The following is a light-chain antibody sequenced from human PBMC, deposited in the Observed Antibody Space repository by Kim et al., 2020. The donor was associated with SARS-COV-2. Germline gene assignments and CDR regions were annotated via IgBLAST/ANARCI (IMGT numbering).Light chain of an antibody. J-gene: IGLJ3*02. CDR2: DVI. CDR3: ASYTFSRGWV. V-gene: IGLV2-14*03. CDR1: SNDVGAYDS. Sequence: GQSVTISCTGTSNDVGAYDSVSWYQQHPGKAPKLMVYDVINRPSGVSTRFSCSKSDNTASLTISGLQAEDEADYCRASYTFSRGWVFGGGTKLTVL.